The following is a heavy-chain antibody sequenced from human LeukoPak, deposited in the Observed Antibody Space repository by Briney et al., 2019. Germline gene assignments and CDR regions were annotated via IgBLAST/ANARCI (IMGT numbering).Heavy chain of an antibody. CDR2: ISWDGGST. V-gene: IGHV3-43D*03. J-gene: IGHJ6*03. D-gene: IGHD3-22*01. CDR3: AKEGSGYLGYYYYYMDV. Sequence: PGGSLRLSCAASGFTFDDYAMHWVRRAPGKGLEWVSLISWDGGSTYYADSVKGRFTISRDNSKNSLYLQMNSLRAEDTALYYCAKEGSGYLGYYYYYMDVWGKGTTVTVSS. CDR1: GFTFDDYA.